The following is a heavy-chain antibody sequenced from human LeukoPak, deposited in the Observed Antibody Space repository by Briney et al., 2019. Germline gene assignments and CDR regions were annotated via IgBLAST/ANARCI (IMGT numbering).Heavy chain of an antibody. CDR1: GDTFTGYY. Sequence: GASVKVSCKASGDTFTGYYIHWVRQAPGQGLEWMGWINSNSGGTRSVQKFQGRVTLTRDTSISTAYMELSTLTSDDTAVYYCARENCSGGRCYFALEIWGQGTMVTVPS. D-gene: IGHD2-15*01. J-gene: IGHJ3*02. CDR2: INSNSGGT. CDR3: ARENCSGGRCYFALEI. V-gene: IGHV1-2*02.